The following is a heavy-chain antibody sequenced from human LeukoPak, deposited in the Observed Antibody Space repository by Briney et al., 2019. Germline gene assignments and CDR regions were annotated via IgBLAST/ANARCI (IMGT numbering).Heavy chain of an antibody. CDR1: GYTFTSYY. J-gene: IGHJ1*01. V-gene: IGHV1-46*01. Sequence: GASVKVSCKASGYTFTSYYMHWVRQAPGQGLEWMGIINPSGGSTSYAQKFQGRVTMTRDMSTSTIYMELSSLRSEDTAVHYCARDASDFWSGYPEYFQHWGQGTLVTVSS. CDR2: INPSGGST. D-gene: IGHD3-3*01. CDR3: ARDASDFWSGYPEYFQH.